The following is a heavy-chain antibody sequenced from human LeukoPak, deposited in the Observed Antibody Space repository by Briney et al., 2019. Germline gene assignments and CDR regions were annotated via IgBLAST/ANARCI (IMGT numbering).Heavy chain of an antibody. CDR2: IYYSGST. CDR1: GGSFSSGSYY. D-gene: IGHD3-22*01. V-gene: IGHV4-30-4*08. Sequence: SETLSLTCTVSGGSFSSGSYYWSWIRQPPGKGLEWIGYIYYSGSTYYNPSLKSRVTISVDTSKNQFSLKLSSVTAADTAVYHCATSYYDSSGYYYPFDFWGQGTLVTVSS. CDR3: ATSYYDSSGYYYPFDF. J-gene: IGHJ4*02.